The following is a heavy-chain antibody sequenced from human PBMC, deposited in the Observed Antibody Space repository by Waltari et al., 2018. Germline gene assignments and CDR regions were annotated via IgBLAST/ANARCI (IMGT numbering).Heavy chain of an antibody. V-gene: IGHV3-7*03. CDR2: IQENGGTK. J-gene: IGHJ4*02. CDR1: GFTFRNYW. CDR3: ARDDVIPHSGQDY. D-gene: IGHD6-25*01. Sequence: EVQLVESGGGLVPPGGSLRLSCAASGFTFRNYWMSWVRQAPGKGLWWVANIQENGGTKYYVDSVKGRFTISRDNAENSLYLQMNSLRAEDTAVYYCARDDVIPHSGQDYWGQGTLVTVSS.